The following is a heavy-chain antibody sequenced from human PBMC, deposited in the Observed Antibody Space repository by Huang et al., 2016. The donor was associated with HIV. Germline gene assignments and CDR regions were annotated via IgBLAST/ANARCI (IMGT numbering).Heavy chain of an antibody. J-gene: IGHJ3*02. CDR2: INIDTGKP. Sequence: QVQLVQSGSALKKPGASVKVSCKASGYTFTNYGVHWVRQAPGQGLEWMEMINIDTGKPRSVQGLTGRFVFSVDTSVNTADLQISSLKAADSAIYYCVRVRRVMDTYCVADCSTLEAFDIWGQGTVVTVSA. CDR3: VRVRRVMDTYCVADCSTLEAFDI. CDR1: GYTFTNYG. D-gene: IGHD2-21*02. V-gene: IGHV7-4-1*02.